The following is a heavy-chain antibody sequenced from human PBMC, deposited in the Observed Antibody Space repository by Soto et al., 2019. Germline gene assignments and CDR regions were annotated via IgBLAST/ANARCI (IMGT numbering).Heavy chain of an antibody. D-gene: IGHD3-22*01. Sequence: GGSLRLSCAASGFTVSSNYMIWVRQAPGKGLEWVSVIYSGGSTYYADSVKGRFTISRDNSKNTLYLQMNSLRAEDTAVYYCARDINDSSGYYYVIWGQGTLVTVSS. CDR1: GFTVSSNY. CDR2: IYSGGST. J-gene: IGHJ4*02. CDR3: ARDINDSSGYYYVI. V-gene: IGHV3-66*01.